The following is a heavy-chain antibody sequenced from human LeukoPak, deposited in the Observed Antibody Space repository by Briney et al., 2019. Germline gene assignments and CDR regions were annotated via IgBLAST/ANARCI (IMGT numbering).Heavy chain of an antibody. D-gene: IGHD5-18*01. J-gene: IGHJ6*03. CDR3: ARVGYSFSINDWSRTGLGAYPTKYYYYMDV. V-gene: IGHV4-34*01. Sequence: PSQTLSLTCAVYGGSFSGYSWSWIRQPPGKGLEWIGEINPSGATNHHPSLMRRVSMSIETSKNQISLRVSSVTAADTAVYYCARVGYSFSINDWSRTGLGAYPTKYYYYMDVWGKGTTVTVSS. CDR2: INPSGAT. CDR1: GGSFSGYS.